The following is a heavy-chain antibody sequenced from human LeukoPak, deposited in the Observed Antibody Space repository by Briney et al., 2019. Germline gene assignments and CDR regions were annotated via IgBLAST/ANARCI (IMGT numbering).Heavy chain of an antibody. CDR1: GFTFSNYE. V-gene: IGHV3-48*03. Sequence: GGSLRLSCAASGFTFSNYEMNWVRQTPGKGLEWVSYISSSGTTIYYADSVKGRFTISRDNAKNSLSLQMNSLKVEGTAVYYCARDHNGPYTFDYWGQGTLVTVSS. CDR2: ISSSGTTI. CDR3: ARDHNGPYTFDY. D-gene: IGHD2-2*02. J-gene: IGHJ4*02.